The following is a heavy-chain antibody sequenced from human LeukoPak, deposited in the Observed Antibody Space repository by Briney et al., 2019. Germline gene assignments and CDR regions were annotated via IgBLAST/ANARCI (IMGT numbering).Heavy chain of an antibody. Sequence: TSVKRSCKAAGGTFSSYAISWERQAPGQGLEWRGGSIPILGTANYAQKFQGRVTITADEYTSTAYMELSSLRSEDTAVYYCANKRGRDGYIPYYYGMDVWGQGTTVTVSS. CDR3: ANKRGRDGYIPYYYGMDV. CDR2: SIPILGTA. D-gene: IGHD5-24*01. J-gene: IGHJ6*02. V-gene: IGHV1-69*13. CDR1: GGTFSSYA.